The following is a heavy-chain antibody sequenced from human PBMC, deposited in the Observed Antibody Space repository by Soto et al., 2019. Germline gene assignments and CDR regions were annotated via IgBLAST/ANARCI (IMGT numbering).Heavy chain of an antibody. Sequence: SQPMSHTCTVAGGSSISSSYYRGWIRQPPGKGLEWIGSIYYSGSTYYNPSLKSRVTISVDTSKNQFSLKLSSVTAADTAVYYCARTYYDFWGGYDRSYYGMEVWGQGTTVTVSS. V-gene: IGHV4-39*01. CDR1: GGSSISSSYY. J-gene: IGHJ6*02. D-gene: IGHD3-3*01. CDR2: IYYSGST. CDR3: ARTYYDFWGGYDRSYYGMEV.